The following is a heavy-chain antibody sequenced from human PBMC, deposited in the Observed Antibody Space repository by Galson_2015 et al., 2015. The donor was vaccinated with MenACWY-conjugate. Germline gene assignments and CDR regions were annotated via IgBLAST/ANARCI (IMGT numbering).Heavy chain of an antibody. J-gene: IGHJ4*02. D-gene: IGHD6-19*01. CDR3: AREKYSSGSLDY. V-gene: IGHV3-33*08. CDR2: IWYDGSNK. CDR1: GFTFSSYS. Sequence: SLRLSCAASGFTFSSYSMNWVRQAPGKGLEWVAVIWYDGSNKYYADSVKGRFTISRDNSKNTLYLQMNSLRAEDTAVYYCAREKYSSGSLDYWGQGTLVTVSS.